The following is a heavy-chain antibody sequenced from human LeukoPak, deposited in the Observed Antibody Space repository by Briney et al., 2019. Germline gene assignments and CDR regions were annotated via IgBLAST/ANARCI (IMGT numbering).Heavy chain of an antibody. D-gene: IGHD3-22*01. Sequence: GGSLRLSCAASGFTFSSYAMSWVRQAPGKGLEWVSAISGSGGSTYYADSVKGRFTISRDNSKNTLYLQMNSLRAEDTAVYYCAKALFDYYDSSPIDYWGQGTLVTVSS. CDR1: GFTFSSYA. J-gene: IGHJ4*02. V-gene: IGHV3-23*01. CDR3: AKALFDYYDSSPIDY. CDR2: ISGSGGST.